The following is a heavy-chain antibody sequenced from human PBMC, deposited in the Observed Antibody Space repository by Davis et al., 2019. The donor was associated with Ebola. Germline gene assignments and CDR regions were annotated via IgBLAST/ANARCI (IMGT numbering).Heavy chain of an antibody. CDR2: IVVGSGNT. V-gene: IGHV1-58*02. J-gene: IGHJ4*02. D-gene: IGHD4-17*01. Sequence: AASVKVSCKASGFTFTSSAMQWVRQARGQRLEWIGWIVVGSGNTNYAQKFQERVTITRDMSTSTAYMELSSLRSEDTAVYYCAAEGGYGDYSSFDYWGQGTLVTVSS. CDR1: GFTFTSSA. CDR3: AAEGGYGDYSSFDY.